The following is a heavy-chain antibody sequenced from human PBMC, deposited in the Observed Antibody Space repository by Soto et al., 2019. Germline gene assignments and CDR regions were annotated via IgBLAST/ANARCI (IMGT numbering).Heavy chain of an antibody. CDR3: ARVSGYDFWSGYYPELYYYGMDV. CDR1: GYTFTSYG. CDR2: ISAYNGNT. D-gene: IGHD3-3*01. Sequence: ASVKVSCKASGYTFTSYGISWVRQAPGQGLEWMGWISAYNGNTNYAQKLQGRVTMTTDTSTSTAYMELRSLRSDDTAVYYCARVSGYDFWSGYYPELYYYGMDVWGQGTTVTVSS. V-gene: IGHV1-18*01. J-gene: IGHJ6*02.